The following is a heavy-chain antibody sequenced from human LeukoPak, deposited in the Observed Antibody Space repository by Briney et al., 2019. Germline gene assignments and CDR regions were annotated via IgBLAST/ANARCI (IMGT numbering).Heavy chain of an antibody. Sequence: GASVKVSCKASGYTFTSYGINWVRQAPGQGLEWMGWISGYNGDTNYAQKFQGRVIMTTDTTTSTVYMELRSLRSDDTAVYYCARGLKVDYWGQGTLVTVSS. V-gene: IGHV1-18*01. CDR3: ARGLKVDY. CDR2: ISGYNGDT. J-gene: IGHJ4*02. CDR1: GYTFTSYG.